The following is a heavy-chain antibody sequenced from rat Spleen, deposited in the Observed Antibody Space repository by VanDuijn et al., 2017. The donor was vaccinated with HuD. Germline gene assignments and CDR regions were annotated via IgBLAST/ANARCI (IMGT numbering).Heavy chain of an antibody. V-gene: IGHV5-31*01. Sequence: EVQLVESGGGLVQPGGSLKLSCVASGFTFNNYWMTWIRQAPGRGLEWVASITNASGRTYYSDFVKGRFTISRDNAKSTLYLQMDSLRSEDTATYYCARAGSYFDYWGQGVMVTVSS. CDR1: GFTFNNYW. CDR3: ARAGSYFDY. CDR2: ITNASGRT. J-gene: IGHJ2*01. D-gene: IGHD5-1*01.